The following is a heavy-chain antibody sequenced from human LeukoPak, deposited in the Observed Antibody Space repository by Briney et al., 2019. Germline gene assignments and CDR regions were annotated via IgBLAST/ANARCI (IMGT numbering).Heavy chain of an antibody. Sequence: SVKVSCKASGFTFTSSAMQWVRQARGQRLEWKGWIVVGSGNTNYAQKFQERVTITRDMSTSTAYMELSSLRSEDTAVYYCAAGDSSGWYGSDYWGQGTLVTVSS. CDR1: GFTFTSSA. CDR2: IVVGSGNT. V-gene: IGHV1-58*02. D-gene: IGHD6-19*01. CDR3: AAGDSSGWYGSDY. J-gene: IGHJ4*02.